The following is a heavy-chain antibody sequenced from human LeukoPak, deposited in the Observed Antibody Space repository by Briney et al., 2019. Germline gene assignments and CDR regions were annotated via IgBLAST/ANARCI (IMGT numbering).Heavy chain of an antibody. Sequence: PSETLSLTCTVSGGSISSGDYYWSWIRQPPGKGLEWIGYIYHSGSTYYNPSLKSRVTISVDRSKNQFSLKLSSVTAADTAVYYCARGHYYGSGNHPLYYYYYMDVWGKGTTVTVSS. J-gene: IGHJ6*03. CDR3: ARGHYYGSGNHPLYYYYYMDV. V-gene: IGHV4-30-4*01. D-gene: IGHD3-10*01. CDR2: IYHSGST. CDR1: GGSISSGDYY.